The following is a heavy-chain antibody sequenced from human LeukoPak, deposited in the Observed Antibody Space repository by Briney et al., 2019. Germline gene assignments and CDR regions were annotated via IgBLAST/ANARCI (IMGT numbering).Heavy chain of an antibody. CDR2: ISAYNGNT. V-gene: IGHV1-18*01. J-gene: IGHJ6*02. CDR1: GYTFTSYG. CDR3: ARGVVPAAIFGYYYGMDV. D-gene: IGHD2-2*01. Sequence: ASVKVSCKASGYTFTSYGIRWVRQAPGQGLEWMGWISAYNGNTNYAQKLQGRVTMTTDTSTSTAYMELRSLRSDDTAVYYCARGVVPAAIFGYYYGMDVWGQGTTVTVSS.